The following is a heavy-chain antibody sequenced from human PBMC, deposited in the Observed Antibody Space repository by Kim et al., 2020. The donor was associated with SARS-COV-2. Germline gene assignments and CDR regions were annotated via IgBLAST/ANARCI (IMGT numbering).Heavy chain of an antibody. V-gene: IGHV4-34*01. CDR1: GGSFSGYY. CDR3: ARLETYDSSGSKFDY. J-gene: IGHJ4*02. Sequence: SETLSLTCAVYGGSFSGYYWSWIRQPPGKGLEWIGEINHSGSTNYNPSLKSRVTLSVDTSKNQFSLKLSSVTAADTAVYYCARLETYDSSGSKFDYWGQGTLVTVSS. D-gene: IGHD3-22*01. CDR2: INHSGST.